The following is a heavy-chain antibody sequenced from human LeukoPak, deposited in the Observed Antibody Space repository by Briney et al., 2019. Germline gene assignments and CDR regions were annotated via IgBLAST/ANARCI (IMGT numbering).Heavy chain of an antibody. D-gene: IGHD3-9*01. CDR2: IIPIFGTA. V-gene: IGHV1-69*13. CDR3: ARTHILTGLYNYYYYMDV. Sequence: ASVKVSCKASGGTFSSYAISWVRQAPGQGLEWMGGIIPIFGTANYAQKFQGRVTITADESTSTAYMELSSLRSEDTAVYYCARTHILTGLYNYYYYMDVWGKGTTVTISS. J-gene: IGHJ6*03. CDR1: GGTFSSYA.